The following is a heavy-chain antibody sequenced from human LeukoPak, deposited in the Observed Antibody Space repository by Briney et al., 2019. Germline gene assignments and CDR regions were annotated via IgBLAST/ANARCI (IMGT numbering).Heavy chain of an antibody. D-gene: IGHD3-22*01. CDR3: ARGAYSDSSGYRAPWGY. CDR2: IYYSGGT. J-gene: IGHJ4*02. CDR1: GGSISSNSYY. V-gene: IGHV4-39*01. Sequence: KPSEPLSLTCTVSGGSISSNSYYWGWIRQPPGKGLEGIGRIYYSGGTYYNPSLKRRVTISVDTSKNQFSLKLNSVTAADTAVYYCARGAYSDSSGYRAPWGYWGQGTLVTVSS.